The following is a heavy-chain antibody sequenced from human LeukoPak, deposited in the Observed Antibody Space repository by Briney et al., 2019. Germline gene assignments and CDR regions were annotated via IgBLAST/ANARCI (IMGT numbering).Heavy chain of an antibody. CDR3: ARDSSGYYYLGRGAFDI. CDR2: IYTSGST. D-gene: IGHD3-22*01. Sequence: SETLSLTCTVSGGSISSYYWSWIRQPAGKGLEWIGRIYTSGSTNYNPSLKSRVTISVDTSKNQFSLKLSSVTAADTAVYYCARDSSGYYYLGRGAFDIWGQGTMVTVSS. CDR1: GGSISSYY. V-gene: IGHV4-4*07. J-gene: IGHJ3*02.